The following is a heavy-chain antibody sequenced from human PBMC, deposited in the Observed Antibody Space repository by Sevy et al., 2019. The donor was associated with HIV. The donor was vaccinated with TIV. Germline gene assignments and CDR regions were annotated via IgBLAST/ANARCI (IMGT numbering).Heavy chain of an antibody. CDR3: ANAYSGSYSHSYLYALDV. D-gene: IGHD1-26*01. CDR2: ISHDGINE. J-gene: IGHJ6*02. V-gene: IGHV3-30*18. CDR1: GFSFSYYG. Sequence: GSLRLSCIGSGFSFSYYGIHWVRQSPGMGLDWVALISHDGINEYYADSVKGRFTISRDNSKNTVYLEMNSLRNEDTAIYFCANAYSGSYSHSYLYALDVWGQGTTVTVSS.